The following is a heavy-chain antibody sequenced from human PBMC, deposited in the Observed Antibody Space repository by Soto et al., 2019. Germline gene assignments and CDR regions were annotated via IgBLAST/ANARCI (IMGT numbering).Heavy chain of an antibody. D-gene: IGHD2-2*01. J-gene: IGHJ3*02. CDR3: ASGGDCSSTSCRTPGGDAFDI. CDR1: GYSFTSYW. V-gene: IGHV5-51*01. CDR2: IYPGDSDT. Sequence: GESLKISCKGSGYSFTSYWIGWVRQMPGKGLEWMGIIYPGDSDTRYSPSFQGQVTISADKSISTAYRQWSSLKASDTAMYYCASGGDCSSTSCRTPGGDAFDIWGQGTMVTVSS.